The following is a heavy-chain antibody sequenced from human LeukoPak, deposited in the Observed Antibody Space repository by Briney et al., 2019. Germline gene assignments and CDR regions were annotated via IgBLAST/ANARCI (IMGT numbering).Heavy chain of an antibody. D-gene: IGHD3-22*01. CDR1: GFTFDDYA. V-gene: IGHV3-9*01. J-gene: IGHJ3*02. CDR2: ISWNSGSI. CDR3: AKGGITMIVVVTLDAFDI. Sequence: PGGSLRLSCAASGFTFDDYAMHWVRQAPGKGLEWVSGISWNSGSIVYADSVKGRFTISRDYAKNSLYLQMNSLRAEDTALYYCAKGGITMIVVVTLDAFDIWGQGTMVTVSS.